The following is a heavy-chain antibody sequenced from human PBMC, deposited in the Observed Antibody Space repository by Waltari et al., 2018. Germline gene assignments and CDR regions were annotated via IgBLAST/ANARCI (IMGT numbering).Heavy chain of an antibody. D-gene: IGHD3-10*01. CDR2: IPYDGSEK. J-gene: IGHJ4*02. Sequence: GESGGGVVQPGGSLRLSCAGSGFTFRNYGMHWVRQAPGKGLQWVAFIPYDGSEKYYADSVKGRFTISRDNSKNTHYLQMNSLSGDDTAVYYCAKEDGSGGSSTFDSWGQGTLVTVSS. CDR3: AKEDGSGGSSTFDS. V-gene: IGHV3-30*02. CDR1: GFTFRNYG.